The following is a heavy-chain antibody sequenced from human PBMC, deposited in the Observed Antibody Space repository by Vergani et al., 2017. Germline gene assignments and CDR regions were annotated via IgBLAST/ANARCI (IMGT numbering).Heavy chain of an antibody. D-gene: IGHD3-10*01. J-gene: IGHJ5*02. Sequence: EVQLVQSGAEVKKPGESLKISCKGSGYSFTNYWIGWVRQMPGKGLEWMGIIYPGDSDTRYSPSFQGQVTISADKSISIAYLQWSSLKASDTAMYYCARQEYGSGSYLSLGWFDPWGQGTLVTVSS. CDR2: IYPGDSDT. CDR1: GYSFTNYW. V-gene: IGHV5-51*01. CDR3: ARQEYGSGSYLSLGWFDP.